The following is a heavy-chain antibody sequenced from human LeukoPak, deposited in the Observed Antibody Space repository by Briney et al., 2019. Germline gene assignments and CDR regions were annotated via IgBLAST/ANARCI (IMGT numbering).Heavy chain of an antibody. V-gene: IGHV1-24*01. D-gene: IGHD2-2*01. CDR2: FDPEDGET. CDR1: GYTLTELS. Sequence: GASLKVSCKVSGYTLTELSMHWVRQAPGKGLEWMGGFDPEDGETIYAQKFQGRVTMTEDTSTDTAYMELSSLRSEDTAVYYCATGCSSTSCYLDYYYYMDVWGKGTTVTVSS. J-gene: IGHJ6*03. CDR3: ATGCSSTSCYLDYYYYMDV.